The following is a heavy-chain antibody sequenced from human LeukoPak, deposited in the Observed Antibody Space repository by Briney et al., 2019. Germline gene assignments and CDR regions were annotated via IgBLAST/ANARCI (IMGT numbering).Heavy chain of an antibody. Sequence: PGGSLRLSCAASGFTFDDYAMHWVRQAPGEGLEWVSGISWNSGSIGYADSVKGRFTISRDNAKNSLYLQMNSLRAEDTALYYCAKSPAGYSYGSWFDPWGQGTLVTVSS. CDR2: ISWNSGSI. CDR3: AKSPAGYSYGSWFDP. V-gene: IGHV3-9*01. J-gene: IGHJ5*02. CDR1: GFTFDDYA. D-gene: IGHD5-18*01.